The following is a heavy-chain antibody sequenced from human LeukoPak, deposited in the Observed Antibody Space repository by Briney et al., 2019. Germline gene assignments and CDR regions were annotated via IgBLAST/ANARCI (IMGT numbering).Heavy chain of an antibody. Sequence: SETLSLTCTVSGGSISSYYWSWIRQPAGKGLEWIGRIYTSGSTNYNPSLKSRVTMSVDTSKNQFSLKLSSVTAADTAAYYCARDLGTTTFWGDGWFDPWGQGTLVTVSS. J-gene: IGHJ5*02. D-gene: IGHD3-16*01. CDR2: IYTSGST. CDR3: ARDLGTTTFWGDGWFDP. CDR1: GGSISSYY. V-gene: IGHV4-4*07.